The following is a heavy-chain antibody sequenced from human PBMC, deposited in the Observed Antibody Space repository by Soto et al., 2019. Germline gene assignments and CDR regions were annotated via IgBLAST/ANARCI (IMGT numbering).Heavy chain of an antibody. CDR3: ARVGDRGGYYLDY. D-gene: IGHD3-22*01. Sequence: QVQLVQSGAEVKKPGSSVKVSCKASGGTFSSYAISWVRQAPGQGLEWMGGVIPIFGTANYAQKFQGRVAITADESTITAYMDLSSLRSEDTAVYYCARVGDRGGYYLDYWGQGTLVTVSS. J-gene: IGHJ4*02. CDR2: VIPIFGTA. V-gene: IGHV1-69*12. CDR1: GGTFSSYA.